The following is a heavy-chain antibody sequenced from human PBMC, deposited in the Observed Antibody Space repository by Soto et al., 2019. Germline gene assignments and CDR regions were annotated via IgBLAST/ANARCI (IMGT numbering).Heavy chain of an antibody. CDR2: IIPILGIA. V-gene: IGHV1-69*02. CDR1: GGTFSSYT. CDR3: ARVTVEMALDAFDI. D-gene: IGHD4-4*01. Sequence: QVQLVQSGAEVKKPGSSVKVSCKASGGTFSSYTISWVRQAPGQGLEWMGRIIPILGIANYAQKFQGRVTISADKSTSTAYMELRSLRSEDTAVYYCARVTVEMALDAFDIWGQGTMVTVSS. J-gene: IGHJ3*02.